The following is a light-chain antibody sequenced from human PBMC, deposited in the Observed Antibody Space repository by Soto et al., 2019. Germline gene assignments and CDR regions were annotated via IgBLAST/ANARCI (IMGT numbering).Light chain of an antibody. V-gene: IGKV3-20*01. CDR2: GAS. CDR1: QSVSSSY. Sequence: EIVLTQSPGTLSLSPGERATLSCRASQSVSSSYLAWYQQKPGQAPRLLIYGASSRATGIPDRFSGSGSGTDFTLTISRLEPEDFAVYYCQHGVTFGQGTKVEIK. J-gene: IGKJ1*01. CDR3: QHGVT.